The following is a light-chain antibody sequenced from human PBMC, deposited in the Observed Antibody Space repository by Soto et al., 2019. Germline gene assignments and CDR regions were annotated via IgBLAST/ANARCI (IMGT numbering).Light chain of an antibody. CDR2: GAS. Sequence: PGERATLSCRSSQSVSSSYLAWYQQKPGQAPMLLIYGASTRATGIPDRFSGSWSGTDFTLTISRLEPEDFAVYYCQQYGTSLPFGQGTRLELK. CDR3: QQYGTSLP. V-gene: IGKV3-20*01. J-gene: IGKJ5*01. CDR1: QSVSSSY.